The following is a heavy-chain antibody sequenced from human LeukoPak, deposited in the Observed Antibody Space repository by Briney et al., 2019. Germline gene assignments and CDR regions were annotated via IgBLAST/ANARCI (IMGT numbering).Heavy chain of an antibody. CDR2: ISSDGSNK. V-gene: IGHV3-30-3*01. CDR1: GFTFSRYA. CDR3: ARTDTSGWSRPLDC. J-gene: IGHJ4*02. Sequence: QPGGSLRLSCAASGFTFSRYALHWVRQAPGKGLEWVAVISSDGSNKYYAGSVEGRFTISRDNYNNTPLLQMNSLRAEDTAVYYCARTDTSGWSRPLDCWGQGTLVTVSS. D-gene: IGHD6-19*01.